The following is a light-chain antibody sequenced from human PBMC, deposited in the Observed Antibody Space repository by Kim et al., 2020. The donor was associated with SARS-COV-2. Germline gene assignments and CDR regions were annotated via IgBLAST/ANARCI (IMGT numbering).Light chain of an antibody. CDR1: QSVSSY. CDR2: DAS. J-gene: IGKJ2*01. V-gene: IGKV3-11*01. Sequence: LSPGDRATLSCRARQSVSSYLAWYQQKPGQAPRLLIYDASNRATGIPARFSGSGSGTDFTLTISSLEPEDFAVYYCQQRSNWPPYTFGQGTKLEI. CDR3: QQRSNWPPYT.